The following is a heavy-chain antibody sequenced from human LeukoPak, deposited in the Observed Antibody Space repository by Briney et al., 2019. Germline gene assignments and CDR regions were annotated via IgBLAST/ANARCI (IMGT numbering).Heavy chain of an antibody. J-gene: IGHJ4*02. CDR1: GFTFSTYG. CDR3: ARVYYDSSGYIHFDY. V-gene: IGHV3-30*03. D-gene: IGHD3-22*01. CDR2: ISYDGSTK. Sequence: PGGSLRLSCTASGFTFSTYGMHWVRQAPGKGLEWVTLISYDGSTKYYSDSVKGRFTLSRDNSKNSLYLQMNSLRAEDTAVYYCARVYYDSSGYIHFDYWGQGTLVTVSS.